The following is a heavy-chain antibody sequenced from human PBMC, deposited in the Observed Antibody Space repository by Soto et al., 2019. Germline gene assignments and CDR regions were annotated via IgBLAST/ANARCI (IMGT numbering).Heavy chain of an antibody. CDR2: IDTGNGKT. D-gene: IGHD3-22*01. V-gene: IGHV1-3*04. Sequence: ASVKVSCKASGYTFTSYAIHWVRQAPGQRLEWMGWIDTGNGKTGYSQNFQGRVTITRDTSATTAFMELSSLRSEDTAVYYCARGEDNSGYDYFDNWGQGALVTVSS. CDR3: ARGEDNSGYDYFDN. J-gene: IGHJ4*02. CDR1: GYTFTSYA.